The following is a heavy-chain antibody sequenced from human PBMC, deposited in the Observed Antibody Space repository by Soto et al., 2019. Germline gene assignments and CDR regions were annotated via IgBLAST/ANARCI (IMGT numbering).Heavy chain of an antibody. CDR2: FYHSGTF. J-gene: IGHJ6*02. CDR3: VRSVPAATWAYNGMDV. CDR1: GGSVESSSC. D-gene: IGHD2-15*01. Sequence: QVRLKESGPGLVKPSGTLSLTCAVSGGSVESSSCWSWVRQAPGKGLEWIGEFYHSGTFNYNPSLASRVSVSVDKSTNQFSLNLNSVTAADTAVYYCVRSVPAATWAYNGMDVWGQGTTVTVSS. V-gene: IGHV4-4*02.